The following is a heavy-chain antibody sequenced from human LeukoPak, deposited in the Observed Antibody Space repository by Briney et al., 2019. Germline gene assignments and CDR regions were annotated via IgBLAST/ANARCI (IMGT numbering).Heavy chain of an antibody. Sequence: GRSLRPSCVVSGIIFRDAWMNWVRQTPGKGLEWVGLIKSKVDGGTADYAAPVEGRFTISRDDSKNTLYLQMNSLRAEDTAVYYCASFPSSGSYRNYFDYWGQGTLVTVSS. D-gene: IGHD3-10*01. CDR3: ASFPSSGSYRNYFDY. J-gene: IGHJ4*02. CDR2: IKSKVDGGTA. CDR1: GIIFRDAW. V-gene: IGHV3-15*07.